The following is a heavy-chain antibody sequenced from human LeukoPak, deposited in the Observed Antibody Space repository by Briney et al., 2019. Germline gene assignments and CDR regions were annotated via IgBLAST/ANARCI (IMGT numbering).Heavy chain of an antibody. CDR2: IDPSDSYT. D-gene: IGHD3-22*01. V-gene: IGHV5-10-1*01. Sequence: GESLKISCKGSGYSFTSYWISWVRQMPGKGLEWMGRIDPSDSYTNHSPSFQGHVTISADKSISTAYLQWSSLKASDTAMYYCARHPPGGYYDSSGYYFGYWGQGTLVTVSS. J-gene: IGHJ4*02. CDR1: GYSFTSYW. CDR3: ARHPPGGYYDSSGYYFGY.